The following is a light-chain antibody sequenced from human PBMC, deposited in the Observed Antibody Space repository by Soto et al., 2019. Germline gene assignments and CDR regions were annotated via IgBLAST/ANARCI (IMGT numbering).Light chain of an antibody. J-gene: IGKJ2*01. Sequence: DLQLTQSPSFLSASVGDRVTITCRASQGVSSYLAWYQQKPGKAPKVLIYAASTLQSGVPSRFSGSGYGTEFSLTISSLQPEDFATYYCQQLNTYPLTFGQGTKLEIK. CDR2: AAS. CDR3: QQLNTYPLT. CDR1: QGVSSY. V-gene: IGKV1-9*01.